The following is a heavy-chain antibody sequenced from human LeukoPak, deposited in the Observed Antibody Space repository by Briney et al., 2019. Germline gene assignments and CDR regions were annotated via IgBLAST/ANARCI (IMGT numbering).Heavy chain of an antibody. Sequence: ETLSLTCTVAGGSISSSSYYWGWIRQPPGKGLEWIGSIYYSGTTYYNPSLKSRVTISVDTSKNQFSLKLSSVTAADTTVYYCARRVIAPAGRFDYWGQGTLVTVST. CDR3: ARRVIAPAGRFDY. CDR2: IYYSGTT. CDR1: GGSISSSSYY. J-gene: IGHJ4*02. D-gene: IGHD6-13*01. V-gene: IGHV4-39*01.